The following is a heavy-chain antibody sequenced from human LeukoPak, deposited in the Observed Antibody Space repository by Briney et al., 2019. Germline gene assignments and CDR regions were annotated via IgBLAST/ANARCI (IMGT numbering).Heavy chain of an antibody. CDR2: INHGGST. Sequence: SETLSLTCAVYGGSLSGYYWSWIRQSPGKGLEWIGEINHGGSTNYNPPLKSRVTMSVDTSKNHFSLKLSSVTAADTAVYFCAREGRMSMGIEYWGQGTLVTVSS. CDR1: GGSLSGYY. V-gene: IGHV4-34*01. CDR3: AREGRMSMGIEY. J-gene: IGHJ4*02. D-gene: IGHD4/OR15-4a*01.